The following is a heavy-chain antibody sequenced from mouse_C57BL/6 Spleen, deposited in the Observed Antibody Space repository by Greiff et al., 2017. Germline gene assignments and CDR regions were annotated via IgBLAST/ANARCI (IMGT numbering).Heavy chain of an antibody. V-gene: IGHV1-53*01. D-gene: IGHD1-1*01. CDR3: ARPYYYGSSSLYAMDY. CDR2: INPSNGGT. Sequence: QVQLQQPGTELVKPGASVKLSCKASGYTFTSYWMHWVKHRPGQGLEWIGNINPSNGGTNYNEKFKSKATLTVDKSSSTAYMQLSSLTSEDSAVXYCARPYYYGSSSLYAMDYWGQGTSVTVSS. J-gene: IGHJ4*01. CDR1: GYTFTSYW.